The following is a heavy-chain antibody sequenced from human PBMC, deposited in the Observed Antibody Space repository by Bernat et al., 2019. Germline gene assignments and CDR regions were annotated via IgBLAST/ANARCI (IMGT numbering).Heavy chain of an antibody. CDR2: IYYSGST. D-gene: IGHD6-13*01. CDR3: ARSHSSSWYRFDY. Sequence: QLQLQESGPGLVKPSETLSLTCTVSGGSISSSSYYWGWIRQPPGKGLEWIGSIYYSGSTYYNPSLKSRVTISGDTSKNQVSLKLSSVTAADTAVYYCARSHSSSWYRFDYWGQGTLVTVSS. CDR1: GGSISSSSYY. J-gene: IGHJ4*02. V-gene: IGHV4-39*01.